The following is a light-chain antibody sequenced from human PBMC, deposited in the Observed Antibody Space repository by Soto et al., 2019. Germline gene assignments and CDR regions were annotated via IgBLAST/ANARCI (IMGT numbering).Light chain of an antibody. V-gene: IGLV2-14*03. CDR3: TSSSSGSPHVV. CDR1: SSDIGDYDY. Sequence: QSALTQPASVSGSPGQSITLSCTGTSSDIGDYDYVSWYQRHPGKAPKLIIYDVTNRPSGVSDRFSGSKSGNTASLTISGLQAEDEADYYCTSSSSGSPHVVFGGGTQLTVL. J-gene: IGLJ7*01. CDR2: DVT.